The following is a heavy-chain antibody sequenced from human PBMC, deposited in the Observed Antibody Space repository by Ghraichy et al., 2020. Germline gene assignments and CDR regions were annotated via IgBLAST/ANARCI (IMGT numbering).Heavy chain of an antibody. V-gene: IGHV1-18*01. CDR3: ARLWRDGLDENGYFDL. Sequence: ASVKVSCKTSGYTFTIHGISWVRQAPGQGLEWMGWVSLSNGFTDYAQKLQGRVTMTIDTSTNTAYMELKNLRFDDTAVYYCARLWRDGLDENGYFDLWGRGTPVVVSS. D-gene: IGHD5-24*01. CDR1: GYTFTIHG. J-gene: IGHJ2*01. CDR2: VSLSNGFT.